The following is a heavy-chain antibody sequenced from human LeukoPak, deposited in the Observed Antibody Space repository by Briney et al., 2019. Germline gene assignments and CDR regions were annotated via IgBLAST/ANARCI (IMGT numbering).Heavy chain of an antibody. V-gene: IGHV3-9*01. CDR2: ISWNSGSI. D-gene: IGHD5-18*01. J-gene: IGHJ4*02. CDR3: ARENKVGYSYADDF. Sequence: GGSLRLSCAASGFTFDDYAMHWVRQAPGKGLEWVSGISWNSGSIGYADSVKGRFTISRDDAKNSLFLQMNSLRAEDTALYYCARENKVGYSYADDFWGQGTLVTVSS. CDR1: GFTFDDYA.